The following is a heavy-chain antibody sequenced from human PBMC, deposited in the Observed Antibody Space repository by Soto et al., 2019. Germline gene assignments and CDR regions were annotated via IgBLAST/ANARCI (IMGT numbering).Heavy chain of an antibody. J-gene: IGHJ4*02. CDR3: ASSGGGEDY. D-gene: IGHD3-16*01. CDR1: GGSISSSHW. CDR2: IYHSGST. Sequence: QVQLQESGPGLVKPSGTLSLSCAVSGGSISSSHWWTWVRQPPGKGLEWIGEIYHSGSTNYSPSLKSRVTISVATSRNQFSLTLSSVPAADTAVYYCASSGGGEDYWGQGILVTVSS. V-gene: IGHV4-4*02.